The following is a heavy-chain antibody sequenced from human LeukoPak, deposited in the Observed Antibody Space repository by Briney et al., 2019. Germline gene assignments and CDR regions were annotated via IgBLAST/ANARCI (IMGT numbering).Heavy chain of an antibody. CDR3: ASRYGDSPVD. V-gene: IGHV4-31*03. J-gene: IGHJ4*02. CDR2: IYYGGST. D-gene: IGHD4-17*01. Sequence: SETLSLTCTVSGGSISSGGYYWSWIRQHPGKGLEWIGYIYYGGSTYYNPSLKSRVTISVDTSKNQFSLKLSSVTAADTAVYYCASRYGDSPVDWGQGTLVTVSS. CDR1: GGSISSGGYY.